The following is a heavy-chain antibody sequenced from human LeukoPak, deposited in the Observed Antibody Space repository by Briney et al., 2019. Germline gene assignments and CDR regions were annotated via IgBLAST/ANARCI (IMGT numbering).Heavy chain of an antibody. V-gene: IGHV3-21*01. Sequence: GGSLRLSCAASGFTFSSYSMNWVRQAPGKGLEWVSSISSSSSYIYYADSVKGRFTISRDNAKNSLYLQMNSLRAEDTAVYYCARGPRASCCPIDYRGQGTLVTVSS. D-gene: IGHD2-2*01. J-gene: IGHJ4*02. CDR3: ARGPRASCCPIDY. CDR2: ISSSSSYI. CDR1: GFTFSSYS.